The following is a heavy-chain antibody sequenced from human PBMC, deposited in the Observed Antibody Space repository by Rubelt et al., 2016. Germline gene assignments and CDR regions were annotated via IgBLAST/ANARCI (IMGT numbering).Heavy chain of an antibody. CDR3: ARDPRAGTTSFDY. CDR1: GGSISSSSYY. D-gene: IGHD1-7*01. V-gene: IGHV4-39*07. Sequence: QLPLQESGPGLVKPSETLSLTCTVSGGSISSSSYYWGWIRQPPGKGLEWIGCTYYSGSTYYNPSLKSRVTISIATSKNQFSLKLSSVTAADTAVYYCARDPRAGTTSFDYWGQGTLVTVSS. J-gene: IGHJ4*02. CDR2: TYYSGST.